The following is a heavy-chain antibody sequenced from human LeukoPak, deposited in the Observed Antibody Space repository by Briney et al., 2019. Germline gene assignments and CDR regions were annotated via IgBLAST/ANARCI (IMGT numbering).Heavy chain of an antibody. CDR2: IYYSGST. D-gene: IGHD2-2*01. V-gene: IGHV4-34*01. CDR1: GGSFSGYY. CDR3: ARDQRDIVVVPAAEQKLTHPSWFDP. Sequence: PSETLSLTCAVYGGSFSGYYWSWIRQPPGKGLEWIGSIYYSGSTYYNPSLKSRVTISVDTSKNQFPLKLSSVTAADTAVYYCARDQRDIVVVPAAEQKLTHPSWFDPWGQGTLVTVSS. J-gene: IGHJ5*02.